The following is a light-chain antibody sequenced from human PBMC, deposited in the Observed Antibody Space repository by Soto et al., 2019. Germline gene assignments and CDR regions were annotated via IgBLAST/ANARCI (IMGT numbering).Light chain of an antibody. CDR2: EVS. V-gene: IGLV2-14*01. CDR3: SSYTRRSNSRV. Sequence: QSVLTQPASVSGSPGQSITSSCTGISSDVGGYNYVSWYQQHPGKAPKLLIYEVSNRPSGVSNRFSGSKSGNTASLTISGLQAEDEADYYCSSYTRRSNSRVFGTGTKVTVL. CDR1: SSDVGGYNY. J-gene: IGLJ1*01.